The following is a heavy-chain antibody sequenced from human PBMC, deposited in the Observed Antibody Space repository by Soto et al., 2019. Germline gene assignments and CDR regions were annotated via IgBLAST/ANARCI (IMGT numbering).Heavy chain of an antibody. CDR3: ARSSGYFDH. Sequence: PSQTLSLTCAISGDSVSSSSAAWNLIRQSPSRGLEWLGRTYYRSKWYSGYAVSMKSRITIKPDTSKNQFSLQLNSVTPEDTAVYYCARSSGYFDHWGRGILVTVSS. D-gene: IGHD6-19*01. CDR2: TYYRSKWYS. V-gene: IGHV6-1*01. CDR1: GDSVSSSSAA. J-gene: IGHJ4*02.